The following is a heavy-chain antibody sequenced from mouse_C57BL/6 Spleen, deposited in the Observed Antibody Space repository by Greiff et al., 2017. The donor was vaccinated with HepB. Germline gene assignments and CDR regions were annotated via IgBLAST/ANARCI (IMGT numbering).Heavy chain of an antibody. Sequence: EVKLMESGGGLVKPGGSLKLSCAASGFTFSDYGMHWVRQAPEKGLEWVAYISSGSSTIYYADTVKGRFTISRDNAKNTLFLQMTSLRSEDTAMYYCASAYYYAMDYWGQGTSVTVSS. V-gene: IGHV5-17*01. J-gene: IGHJ4*01. CDR3: ASAYYYAMDY. CDR2: ISSGSSTI. CDR1: GFTFSDYG.